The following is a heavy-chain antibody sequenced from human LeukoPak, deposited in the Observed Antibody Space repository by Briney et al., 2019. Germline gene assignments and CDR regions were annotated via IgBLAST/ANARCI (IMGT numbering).Heavy chain of an antibody. Sequence: GESLKISCKGSGYSSTNYWIGWVRQMPGKGLEWMGIIYLDDSDTRYSPSFQGQVTISADKSISTAYLQWGSLKASDTAIYYCARRDYYGSSGYYYVYWGQGTLVTVSS. CDR1: GYSSTNYW. V-gene: IGHV5-51*01. CDR2: IYLDDSDT. D-gene: IGHD3-22*01. J-gene: IGHJ4*02. CDR3: ARRDYYGSSGYYYVY.